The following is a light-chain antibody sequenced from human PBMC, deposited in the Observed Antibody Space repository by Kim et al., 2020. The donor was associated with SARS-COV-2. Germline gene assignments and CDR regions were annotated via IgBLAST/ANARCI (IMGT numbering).Light chain of an antibody. V-gene: IGLV3-1*01. CDR1: KLGDEY. J-gene: IGLJ2*01. Sequence: SVSPGPPARIPCSGDKLGDEYACWYQQKPGQSPVLVIYQDSKRPSGIPERFSGSNSGNTATLTISGTQAMDEADYYCQAWDSTVVFGGGTQLTVL. CDR2: QDS. CDR3: QAWDSTVV.